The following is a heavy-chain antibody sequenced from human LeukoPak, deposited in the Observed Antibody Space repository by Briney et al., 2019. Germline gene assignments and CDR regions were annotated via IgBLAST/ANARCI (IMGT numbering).Heavy chain of an antibody. CDR3: AKLREPFDY. Sequence: GGSLRLSCAASGFTFSSYGMHWVCQAPGKGLEWVAVISYDGSNKYYADSVKGRFTISRDNSKNTLYLQMNSLRAEDTAVYYCAKLREPFDYWGQGTLVTVSS. D-gene: IGHD1-14*01. J-gene: IGHJ4*02. CDR2: ISYDGSNK. V-gene: IGHV3-30*18. CDR1: GFTFSSYG.